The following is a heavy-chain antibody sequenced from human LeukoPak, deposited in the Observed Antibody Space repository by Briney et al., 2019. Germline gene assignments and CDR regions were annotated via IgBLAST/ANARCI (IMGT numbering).Heavy chain of an antibody. D-gene: IGHD3-16*02. CDR3: AKDGDYIWGSYRSNPN. CDR2: ISDDGGGA. J-gene: IGHJ4*02. Sequence: GGSLRLSCAASGFTFSSYAMSWVRQAPGKGLEWVSAISDDGGGAYYTDSVKGRFTISRDNSKSTLYLQMSSLRAEDTAVYYCAKDGDYIWGSYRSNPNWGQGTLVTVSS. CDR1: GFTFSSYA. V-gene: IGHV3-23*01.